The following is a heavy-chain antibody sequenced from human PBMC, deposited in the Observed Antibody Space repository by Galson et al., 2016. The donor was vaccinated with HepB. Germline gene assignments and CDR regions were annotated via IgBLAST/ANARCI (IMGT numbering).Heavy chain of an antibody. CDR2: IIPVTGTA. V-gene: IGHV1-69*13. CDR1: GDTFTTDI. D-gene: IGHD2-21*01. Sequence: SVKVSCKASGDTFTTDIFSWVRQAPGQGFEWMGGIIPVTGTANYAQKFRDRVTITADESTGTLYMELSSLLSQDTAVYYCARDGCGGANCHRYNWFDPWGQGTMVTVSS. CDR3: ARDGCGGANCHRYNWFDP. J-gene: IGHJ5*02.